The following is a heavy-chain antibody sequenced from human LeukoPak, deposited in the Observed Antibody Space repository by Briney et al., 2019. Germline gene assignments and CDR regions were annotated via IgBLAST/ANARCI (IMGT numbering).Heavy chain of an antibody. Sequence: SDTVSLTCTVSGCSISSSCSYWAWIRQPPATGLEGIGNIYYSESTFYSPSLKSRLTIFVDTPNNQFYLQLSSVSAGDRAVYYCARLNSPGCLDPWGQGTLVTVSS. V-gene: IGHV4-39*01. CDR3: ARLNSPGCLDP. CDR1: GCSISSSCSY. D-gene: IGHD6-19*01. CDR2: IYYSEST. J-gene: IGHJ5*02.